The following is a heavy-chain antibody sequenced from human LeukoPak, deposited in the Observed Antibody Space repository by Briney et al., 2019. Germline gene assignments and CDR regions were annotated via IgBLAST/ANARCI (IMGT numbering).Heavy chain of an antibody. D-gene: IGHD6-19*01. Sequence: GGSLRLSCAASGFTFSSYGMHWVRQAPGKGLEWVAFIRYDGSNKYYADSVKGRFTISRDNAKNSLYLQMNSLRAEDTAVYYCAREDSSGLDYWGQGTLVTVSS. J-gene: IGHJ4*02. CDR3: AREDSSGLDY. CDR2: IRYDGSNK. V-gene: IGHV3-30*02. CDR1: GFTFSSYG.